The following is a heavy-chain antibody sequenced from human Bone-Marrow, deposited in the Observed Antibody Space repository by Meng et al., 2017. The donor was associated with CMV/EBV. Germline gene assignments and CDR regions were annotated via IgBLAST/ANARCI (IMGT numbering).Heavy chain of an antibody. J-gene: IGHJ4*02. Sequence: ASVKVSCKASGGIFSRCAISWVRQAPGQGLEWMGEINPNSGGTNYAQKFQGRVTMTRDTSISTAYMELGRLRSDDTAVYYCARDGLEQISSPGITIFGVVSERWGQGTLVTVSS. D-gene: IGHD3-3*01. CDR3: ARDGLEQISSPGITIFGVVSER. CDR2: INPNSGGT. V-gene: IGHV1-2*02. CDR1: GGIFSRCA.